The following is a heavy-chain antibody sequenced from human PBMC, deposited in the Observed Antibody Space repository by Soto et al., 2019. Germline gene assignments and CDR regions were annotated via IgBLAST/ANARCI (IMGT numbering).Heavy chain of an antibody. D-gene: IGHD6-13*01. Sequence: SETLSLTCAVSGGSISSGGYSWSWLRQPPGKGLEWIGYIFHSGSTYYNPSLKSRVTISVDGSKNHFSLELSSVDTATYYCAHRGYSSSRGFDFWGQGTLVTVSS. CDR2: IFHSGST. J-gene: IGHJ4*02. V-gene: IGHV4-30-2*01. CDR3: GYSSSRGFDF. CDR1: GGSISSGGYS.